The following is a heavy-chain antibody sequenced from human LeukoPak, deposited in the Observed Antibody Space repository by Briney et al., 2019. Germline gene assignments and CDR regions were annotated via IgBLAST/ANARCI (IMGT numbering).Heavy chain of an antibody. J-gene: IGHJ4*02. D-gene: IGHD6-13*01. V-gene: IGHV4-34*01. CDR2: INHSGST. CDR3: ARGRWHPSVRVDY. CDR1: GGSFSGYY. Sequence: SETLSLTCAIYGGSFSGYYWSWIRQPPGKGLEWIGEINHSGSTNYNPSLKSRVTISVDTSKNQFSLKLNSVTAADTAVYYCARGRWHPSVRVDYWGQGTLVTVSS.